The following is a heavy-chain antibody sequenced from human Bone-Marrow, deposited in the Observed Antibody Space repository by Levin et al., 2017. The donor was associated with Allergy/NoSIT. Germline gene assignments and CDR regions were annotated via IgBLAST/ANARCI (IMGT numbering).Heavy chain of an antibody. CDR3: GRWGVNAGLDY. D-gene: IGHD3-10*01. J-gene: IGHJ4*02. CDR1: EFTFSAYW. V-gene: IGHV3-7*01. CDR2: IKPDGSDT. Sequence: GESLKISCATFEFTFSAYWMGWVRQRPGKGLEWVANIKPDGSDTYYLDSVRGRFTISRDNAKNSLFLQMKSLRAEDTALYYCGRWGVNAGLDYWGQGTLVTVSS.